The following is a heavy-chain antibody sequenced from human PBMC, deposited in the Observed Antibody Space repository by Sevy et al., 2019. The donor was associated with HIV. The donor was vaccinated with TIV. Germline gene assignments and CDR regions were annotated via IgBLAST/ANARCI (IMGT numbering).Heavy chain of an antibody. Sequence: ASVKVSCKASGYTFSTYGISWVRQAPGQGLEWMGWISAYNGHTNYAQKVQGRVTMSIDTSTRTADMELRSLRSDDTAVYYCARDRGLVLEEFLFDSWCQGTLVTVSS. CDR2: ISAYNGHT. V-gene: IGHV1-18*01. J-gene: IGHJ4*02. D-gene: IGHD3-10*01. CDR1: GYTFSTYG. CDR3: ARDRGLVLEEFLFDS.